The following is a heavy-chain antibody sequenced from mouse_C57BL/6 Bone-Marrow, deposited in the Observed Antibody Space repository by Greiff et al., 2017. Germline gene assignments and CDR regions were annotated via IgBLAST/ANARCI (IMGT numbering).Heavy chain of an antibody. D-gene: IGHD3-2*02. CDR3: TADSTGYVGFAC. CDR1: GFNIKDDY. Sequence: EVKLVESGAELVRPGASVKLSCTASGFNIKDDYMHWVKQRPEQGLEWIGWIDPENGDTEYASKFQGKATITADTSSNTAYLQLSSLTSEDTAVDYCTADSTGYVGFACWGQGTLVTVYA. CDR2: IDPENGDT. J-gene: IGHJ3*01. V-gene: IGHV14-4*01.